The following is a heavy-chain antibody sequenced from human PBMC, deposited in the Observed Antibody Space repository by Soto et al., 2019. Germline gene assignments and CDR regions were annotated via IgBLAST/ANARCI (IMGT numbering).Heavy chain of an antibody. Sequence: SETLSLTCTVSGGSISSSSYYWGWIRQPPGKGLEWIGSIYYSGSTYYNPSLKSRVTISVDTSKNQFSLKLSSVTAADTAVYYCATSSPLRREHWYFDLWGRGTLVTVSS. CDR3: ATSSPLRREHWYFDL. V-gene: IGHV4-39*01. J-gene: IGHJ2*01. CDR2: IYYSGST. D-gene: IGHD1-26*01. CDR1: GGSISSSSYY.